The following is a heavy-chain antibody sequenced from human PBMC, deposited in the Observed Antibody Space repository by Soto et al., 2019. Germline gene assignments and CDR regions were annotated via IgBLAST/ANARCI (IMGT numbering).Heavy chain of an antibody. CDR3: TKAAVPSGIRWFDP. J-gene: IGHJ5*02. CDR1: GLTLDDYA. CDR2: ISWNSDNI. D-gene: IGHD2-15*01. V-gene: IGHV3-9*01. Sequence: EVQLVESGGGLAQPGRSLRLSCVASGLTLDDYAMHWVRQAPGKGLEWVSGISWNSDNINYADSVKGRFTISRDNATNPMYRHMNSLRVEDTALYYCTKAAVPSGIRWFDPWGQGTLVTVSS.